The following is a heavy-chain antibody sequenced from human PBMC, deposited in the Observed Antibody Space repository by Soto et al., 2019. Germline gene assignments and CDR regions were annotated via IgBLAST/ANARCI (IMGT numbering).Heavy chain of an antibody. J-gene: IGHJ4*02. CDR2: ISAYNGNT. V-gene: IGHV1-18*01. D-gene: IGHD6-13*01. CDR1: GYTFTSYG. CDR3: ARDSRRADAAAAAAGSPVDY. Sequence: QVQLVQSGAEVKKPGASVKVSCKASGYTFTSYGISWVRQAPGQGLEWMGWISAYNGNTNYAQKLQGSVTMTTDTSTSTAYMELRSLRSDDTAVYYCARDSRRADAAAAAAGSPVDYWGQGTLVTVSS.